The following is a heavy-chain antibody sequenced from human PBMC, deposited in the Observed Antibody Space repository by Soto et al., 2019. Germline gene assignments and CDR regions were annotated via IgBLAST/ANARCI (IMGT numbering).Heavy chain of an antibody. CDR1: GFTFSSYG. V-gene: IGHV3-33*01. CDR2: IWYDGSNK. CDR3: AREGYSRDFDY. D-gene: IGHD6-13*01. Sequence: GGSLRLSCAASGFTFSSYGMHWVRQAPGKGLEWVAVIWYDGSNKYYADSVKGRFTISRDNSKNTLYLQMNSLRAEDTAVYYCAREGYSRDFDYWGQGTLVTVSS. J-gene: IGHJ4*02.